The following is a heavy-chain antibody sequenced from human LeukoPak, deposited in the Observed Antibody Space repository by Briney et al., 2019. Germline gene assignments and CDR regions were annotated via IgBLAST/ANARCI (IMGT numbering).Heavy chain of an antibody. V-gene: IGHV5-51*01. CDR3: ASRSPHTRLTFDY. CDR2: IYPGYSDT. Sequence: GESLKISCKGSGYSFTSYWIGWVRQMPGKSLEWMGIIYPGYSDTRYSPSFQGQVTISADKSISTAYLQWSSLKASDTAMYFFASRSPHTRLTFDYWGQGTLVTVSS. J-gene: IGHJ4*02. CDR1: GYSFTSYW. D-gene: IGHD3-9*01.